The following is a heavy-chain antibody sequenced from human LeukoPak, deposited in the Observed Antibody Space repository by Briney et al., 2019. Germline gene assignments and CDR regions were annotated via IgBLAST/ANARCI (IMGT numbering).Heavy chain of an antibody. J-gene: IGHJ4*02. CDR2: ISGSGGST. D-gene: IGHD3-10*01. CDR1: RITLSNYG. Sequence: GGSLRLSCAVSRITLSNYGMSWVRQAPGKGLEWVAGISGSGGSTNYADSVKGRFTISRDSPKNTLYLQMNSVRADTAVYFCAKRGVVIRVVLVGFHKEAYYFDSWGQGALVTVSS. CDR3: AKRGVVIRVVLVGFHKEAYYFDS. V-gene: IGHV3-23*01.